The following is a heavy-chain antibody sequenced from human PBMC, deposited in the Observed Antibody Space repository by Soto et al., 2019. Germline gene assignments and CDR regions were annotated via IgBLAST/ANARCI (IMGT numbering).Heavy chain of an antibody. CDR1: GGTFSSYA. D-gene: IGHD5-12*01. V-gene: IGHV1-69*13. J-gene: IGHJ4*02. Sequence: SVKVSCKASGGTFSSYAISWVRQAPGQGLEWMGGIIPIFGTANYAQKFQGRVTITADESTSTAYMELSSLRSEDTAVYYCARGIDGYNYLDYWGQGTLVTVSS. CDR3: ARGIDGYNYLDY. CDR2: IIPIFGTA.